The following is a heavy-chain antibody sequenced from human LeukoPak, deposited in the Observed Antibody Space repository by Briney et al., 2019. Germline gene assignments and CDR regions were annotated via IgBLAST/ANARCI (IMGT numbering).Heavy chain of an antibody. CDR1: GFNFNTYW. CDR3: ARGGSPPEALGDTFDV. D-gene: IGHD1-26*01. CDR2: VKSDGVST. V-gene: IGHV3-74*01. J-gene: IGHJ3*01. Sequence: GGSLRLSCAASGFNFNTYWMHWVRHTPGKGLMWVSRVKSDGVSTNYADSVKGRFTISGDNVMNTLHLQMSSLTAEDTAVYYCARGGSPPEALGDTFDVWGQGTLVTVSS.